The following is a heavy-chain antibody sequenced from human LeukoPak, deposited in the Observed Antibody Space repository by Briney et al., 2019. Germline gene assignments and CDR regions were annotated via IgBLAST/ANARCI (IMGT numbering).Heavy chain of an antibody. D-gene: IGHD3-10*01. Sequence: SETLSLTCTVSGGSISSYYWSWIRQPPGKGLEWIGYIHDDGSTNFNPSLQSRVIISVDTSKSQFSLRLSSVTAADTAVYYCARSYYYGSGNVVFDHWGQGSLVTVSS. CDR2: IHDDGST. CDR3: ARSYYYGSGNVVFDH. J-gene: IGHJ4*02. CDR1: GGSISSYY. V-gene: IGHV4-59*01.